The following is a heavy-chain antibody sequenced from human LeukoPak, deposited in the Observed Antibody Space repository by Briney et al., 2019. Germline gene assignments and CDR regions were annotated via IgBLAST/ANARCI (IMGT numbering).Heavy chain of an antibody. Sequence: GGSLRLSCAASGFTFSSYSMNWVRQAPGKGLEWVSYISSSSSTIYYADSVKGRFTISRDNAKNSLYLQMNSLRAEDTAVYYCARSSTYDYVWGSYLSPEFDYWGQGTLVTVSS. D-gene: IGHD3-16*02. J-gene: IGHJ4*02. CDR2: ISSSSSTI. CDR3: ARSSTYDYVWGSYLSPEFDY. V-gene: IGHV3-48*01. CDR1: GFTFSSYS.